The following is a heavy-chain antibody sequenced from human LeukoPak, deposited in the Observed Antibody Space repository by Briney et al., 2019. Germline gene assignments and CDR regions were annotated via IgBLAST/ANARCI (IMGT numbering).Heavy chain of an antibody. Sequence: SETLSLTCAVYGGSFSGYYWSWIRQPPGKGLEWIGEINHSGSTNYNPSHKSRVTISVDTSKNQFSLKLSSVTAADTAVYYCARIPTVTTFYYYYMDVWGKGTTVTVSS. CDR1: GGSFSGYY. D-gene: IGHD4-11*01. V-gene: IGHV4-34*01. CDR2: INHSGST. J-gene: IGHJ6*03. CDR3: ARIPTVTTFYYYYMDV.